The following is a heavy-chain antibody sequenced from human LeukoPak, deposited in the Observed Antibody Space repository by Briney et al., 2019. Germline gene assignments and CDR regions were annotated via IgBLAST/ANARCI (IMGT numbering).Heavy chain of an antibody. V-gene: IGHV1-8*03. CDR1: GYTFTSYD. Sequence: ASVKVSCKASGYTFTSYDINWVRQATGQGLEWMGWMNPNSGNTGYAQKFQGRVTITRNTSISTAYMELSSLRSEDTAVYYCARGASGIGGVRFDPWGQGTLVTVSS. D-gene: IGHD3-16*01. CDR3: ARGASGIGGVRFDP. J-gene: IGHJ5*02. CDR2: MNPNSGNT.